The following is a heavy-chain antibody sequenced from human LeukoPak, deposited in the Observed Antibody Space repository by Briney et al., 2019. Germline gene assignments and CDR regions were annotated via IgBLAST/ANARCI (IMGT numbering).Heavy chain of an antibody. V-gene: IGHV3-23*01. J-gene: IGHJ4*02. Sequence: GGSLRLSCAASGFTFSSYAMSRVRQAPGKGLEWVSSISGSGGSPYYAGSVKGRFTISRDNSKDALYLEMNTLRAEDTAVYYCAKDQAPYRNFDYWGQGTLVTVSS. CDR1: GFTFSSYA. D-gene: IGHD2-2*01. CDR2: ISGSGGSP. CDR3: AKDQAPYRNFDY.